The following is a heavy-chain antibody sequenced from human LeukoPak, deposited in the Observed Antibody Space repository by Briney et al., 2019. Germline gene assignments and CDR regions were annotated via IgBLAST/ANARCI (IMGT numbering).Heavy chain of an antibody. CDR1: GGSISRGGYS. CDR2: IYHTGST. D-gene: IGHD3-22*01. V-gene: IGHV4-30-2*01. CDR3: ARGSVYDSSTFDI. Sequence: SQTLSLTCAVSGGSISRGGYSWGWIRQPPGKGLEFIGYIYHTGSTNYNPSLKSRVAISVDRSKNQFSLKLTSVTAADTAVYYCARGSVYDSSTFDIWGQGTMVTVSS. J-gene: IGHJ3*02.